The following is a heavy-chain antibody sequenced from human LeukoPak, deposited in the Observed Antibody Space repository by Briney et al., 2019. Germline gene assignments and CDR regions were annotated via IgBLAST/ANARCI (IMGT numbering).Heavy chain of an antibody. D-gene: IGHD2-2*01. CDR1: GGTFSSYA. CDR3: ATDPGSGTDY. Sequence: GASVKVSCKASGGTFSSYAISWVRQAPGQGLEWMGGIIPIFGTANYAQKFQGRVTITAEKSTSTAYMELSSLRSEDTAVYYCATDPGSGTDYWGQGTLVTVSS. CDR2: IIPIFGTA. V-gene: IGHV1-69*06. J-gene: IGHJ4*02.